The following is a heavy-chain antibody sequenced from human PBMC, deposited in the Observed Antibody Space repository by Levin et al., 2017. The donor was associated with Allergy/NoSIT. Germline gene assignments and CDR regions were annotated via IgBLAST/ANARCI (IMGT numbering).Heavy chain of an antibody. CDR2: INPTDGTT. V-gene: IGHV1-46*01. D-gene: IGHD2/OR15-2a*01. CDR1: GYIFTNHF. CDR3: ARDILLKNIAMAGLE. Sequence: GESLKISCKATGYIFTNHFMHWIRQAPGQGLEWMSKINPTDGTTDSAQDFQDRVTVTRDTSTSTVYLELSSLRSEDTAMYYCARDILLKNIAMAGLEWGQGTLVTVSS. J-gene: IGHJ4*02.